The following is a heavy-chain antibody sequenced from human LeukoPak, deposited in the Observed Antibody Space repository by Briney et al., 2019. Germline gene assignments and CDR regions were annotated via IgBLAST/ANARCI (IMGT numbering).Heavy chain of an antibody. CDR1: GGSISSGGYY. V-gene: IGHV4-31*03. CDR3: ARGDLYDSSAPDY. CDR2: IYYSGST. Sequence: TLSLTCTVSGGSISSGGYYWSWIRQHPGKGLGWFGYIYYSGSTYYNPSLKSRVTISVDTSKNQFSLKLSSVTAADTAVYYCARGDLYDSSAPDYCGQGTLVTVSS. J-gene: IGHJ4*02. D-gene: IGHD3-22*01.